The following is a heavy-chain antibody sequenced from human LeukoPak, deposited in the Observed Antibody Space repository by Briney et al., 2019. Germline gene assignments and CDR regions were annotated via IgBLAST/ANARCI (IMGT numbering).Heavy chain of an antibody. V-gene: IGHV1-69*05. CDR2: IIPICGTA. CDR3: ARDTGYSASYHDAFDI. CDR1: GGTCSSYS. D-gene: IGHD1-26*01. Sequence: AVKISCKASGGTCSSYSISGGLQALGQEGEGRGGIIPICGTANYAQKFQGRVTITTDESTSTAYIALSSLRSEDTAVYYCARDTGYSASYHDAFDIWGQGTMVTVSS. J-gene: IGHJ3*02.